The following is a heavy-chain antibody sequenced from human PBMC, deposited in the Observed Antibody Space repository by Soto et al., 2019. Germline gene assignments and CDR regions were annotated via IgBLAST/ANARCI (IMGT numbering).Heavy chain of an antibody. CDR1: GYTFTGYY. D-gene: IGHD1-26*01. Sequence: ASVKVSCKASGYTFTGYYMHWVRQAPGQGLEWMGWINPNSGGTNYAQKFQGWVTMTRDTSISTAYMELSRLRSDDTAVYYCAREKEVGATFLQWFDPWGQGTLVTVSS. V-gene: IGHV1-2*04. J-gene: IGHJ5*02. CDR3: AREKEVGATFLQWFDP. CDR2: INPNSGGT.